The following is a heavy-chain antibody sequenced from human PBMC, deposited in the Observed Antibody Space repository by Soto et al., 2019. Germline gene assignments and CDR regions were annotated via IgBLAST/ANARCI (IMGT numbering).Heavy chain of an antibody. CDR1: GFPFSSYG. D-gene: IGHD3-10*01. CDR2: ISYDGSNK. J-gene: IGHJ4*02. V-gene: IGHV3-30*03. Sequence: QVQLVESGGGVVQPGRSLRLSCAASGFPFSSYGMHWVREAPGKGLEWVAVISYDGSNKYYADSVKGRFTISRDNSASKLYLQMNSLRPEDTALYYCVGGQYYFDYRGQGTLVTVS. CDR3: VGGQYYFDY.